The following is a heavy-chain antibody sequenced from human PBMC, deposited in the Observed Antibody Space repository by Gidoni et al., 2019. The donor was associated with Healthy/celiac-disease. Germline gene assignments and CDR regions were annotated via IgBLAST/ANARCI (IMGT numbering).Heavy chain of an antibody. J-gene: IGHJ6*02. CDR3: ARDLQLWSKNGMDV. CDR2: IYYSGTT. Sequence: QVQLQESGPGLVKPSETLSLTCTVSGGSISSYYWSWIRQPPGKGLEWIGYIYYSGTTNYNPSLKSRVTISVDTSKNQFSLKLSSVTAADTAVYYCARDLQLWSKNGMDVWGQGTTVTVSS. D-gene: IGHD5-18*01. CDR1: GGSISSYY. V-gene: IGHV4-59*01.